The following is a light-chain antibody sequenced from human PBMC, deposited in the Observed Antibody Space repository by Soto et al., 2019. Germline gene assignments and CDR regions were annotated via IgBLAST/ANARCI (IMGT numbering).Light chain of an antibody. CDR3: ISYIPSTTTHWV. CDR2: EVY. CDR1: NSDVGGYDR. V-gene: IGLV2-14*01. Sequence: QSALTQPASVSRSPGQSITISCTGTNSDVGGYDRVSWYQHHPGKAPKLLIFEVYNRPSGISDRFSGSKSGDTASLTISGLQAEDEADYYCISYIPSTTTHWVFGGGTKVTVL. J-gene: IGLJ3*02.